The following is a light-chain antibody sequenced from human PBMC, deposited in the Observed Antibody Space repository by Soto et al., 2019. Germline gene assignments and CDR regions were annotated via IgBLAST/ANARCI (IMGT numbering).Light chain of an antibody. V-gene: IGKV3-20*01. Sequence: EIVLTQSPGTLSLSPGERATLSCRASQSVSSTSLAWYHQKPGQAPRLLIYGASSRATGTPDRFSGSGSGTDFTLTISRLEPEDFAVYYCQQYGNSPYTFGQGTKVEIK. J-gene: IGKJ2*01. CDR1: QSVSSTS. CDR2: GAS. CDR3: QQYGNSPYT.